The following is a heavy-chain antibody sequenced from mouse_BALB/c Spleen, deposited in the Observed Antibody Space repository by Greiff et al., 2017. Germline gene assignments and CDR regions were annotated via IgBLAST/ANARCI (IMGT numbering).Heavy chain of an antibody. Sequence: EVQLVESGAELVKPGASVKLSCTASGFNIKDTYMHWVKQRPEQGLEWIGRIDPANGNTKYDPKFQGKATITADKSSNTAYLQLSSLTSEDTAVYYCARGSVSTMITWFAYWGQGTLVTVSA. V-gene: IGHV14-3*02. D-gene: IGHD2-4*01. CDR1: GFNIKDTY. CDR3: ARGSVSTMITWFAY. CDR2: IDPANGNT. J-gene: IGHJ3*01.